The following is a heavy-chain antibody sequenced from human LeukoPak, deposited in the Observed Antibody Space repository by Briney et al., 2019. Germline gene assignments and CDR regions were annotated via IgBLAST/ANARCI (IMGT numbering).Heavy chain of an antibody. CDR1: GFTFSSYS. D-gene: IGHD1-14*01. V-gene: IGHV3-48*04. J-gene: IGHJ4*02. Sequence: TGGSLRLSCAASGFTFSSYSMNWVRQAPGKGLEWVSCISSSGSTIYYADSVKGRFTISRDNAKNSLYLQMNSLRAEDTAVYYCTTETWYRFDYWGQGTLVTVSS. CDR3: TTETWYRFDY. CDR2: ISSSGSTI.